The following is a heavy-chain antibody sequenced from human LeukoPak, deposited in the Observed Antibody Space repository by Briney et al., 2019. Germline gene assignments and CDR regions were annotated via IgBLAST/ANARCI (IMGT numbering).Heavy chain of an antibody. Sequence: GESLKISCKGSGYGFTSYWIGWVRQMPGKGLEWMGIIYPGDSDPRYSPSFQGQVTISADKSIGTAYLQWSSLKASDTAMYYCARRVWAYCGGDCYPYYFDYWGQGTLVTVSS. J-gene: IGHJ4*02. CDR1: GYGFTSYW. CDR2: IYPGDSDP. V-gene: IGHV5-51*01. CDR3: ARRVWAYCGGDCYPYYFDY. D-gene: IGHD2-21*02.